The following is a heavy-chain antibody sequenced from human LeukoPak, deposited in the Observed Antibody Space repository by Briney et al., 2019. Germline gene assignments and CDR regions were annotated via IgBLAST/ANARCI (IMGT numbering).Heavy chain of an antibody. Sequence: GGSLRLSCAASGFTFSSYWMSWVRQAPGKGLEWVANIKQDGSEKYYVDSVKGRFTISRDNAKNSLYLQMNSLRAEDTAVYYCARARNQGVGATMGYWGQETLVTVSS. CDR2: IKQDGSEK. CDR1: GFTFSSYW. J-gene: IGHJ4*02. CDR3: ARARNQGVGATMGY. V-gene: IGHV3-7*01. D-gene: IGHD1-26*01.